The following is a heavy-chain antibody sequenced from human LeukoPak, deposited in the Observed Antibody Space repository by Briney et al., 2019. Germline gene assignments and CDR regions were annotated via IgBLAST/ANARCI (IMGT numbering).Heavy chain of an antibody. D-gene: IGHD3-22*01. Sequence: GESLKISCKGSGYSFTSYWIGWVRQMPGKGLEWMGIIYPGDSDTRYSPSFQGQVTISADKSISTAYLQWSSLKASDTAMYYCARLPYYYDSSGHVFDYWGREPWSPSPQ. CDR1: GYSFTSYW. CDR2: IYPGDSDT. CDR3: ARLPYYYDSSGHVFDY. V-gene: IGHV5-51*01. J-gene: IGHJ4*02.